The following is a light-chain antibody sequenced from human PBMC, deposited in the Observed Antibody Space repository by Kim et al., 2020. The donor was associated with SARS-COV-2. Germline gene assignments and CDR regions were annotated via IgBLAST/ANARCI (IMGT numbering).Light chain of an antibody. CDR3: QQYYDWPT. J-gene: IGKJ1*01. CDR1: QIISIT. Sequence: SVYPGERATLSCRASQIISITLAWYQQKPGQAPRLLLYGASTRATGVPDRFSGSGSGTEFTLTISSLQSEDFAVYYCQQYYDWPTFGQGTKVEIK. CDR2: GAS. V-gene: IGKV3-15*01.